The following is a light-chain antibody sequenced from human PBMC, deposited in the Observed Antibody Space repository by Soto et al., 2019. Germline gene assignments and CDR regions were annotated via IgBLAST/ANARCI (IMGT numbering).Light chain of an antibody. Sequence: EIVLSQSPCTLSLSTGERATLSCRASQSVSSSYLAWYQQKPGQAPRLLIYGASTRATGIPARFSGSGSGTEFTLTISSLQSEDFAVYFCQQYNNWSPVTFGPGTKVDIK. CDR1: QSVSSSY. V-gene: IGKV3-15*01. J-gene: IGKJ3*01. CDR2: GAS. CDR3: QQYNNWSPVT.